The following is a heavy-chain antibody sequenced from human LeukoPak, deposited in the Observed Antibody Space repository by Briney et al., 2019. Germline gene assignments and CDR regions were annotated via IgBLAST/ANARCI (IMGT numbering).Heavy chain of an antibody. D-gene: IGHD2-15*01. Sequence: GGSLRLSCAASGFTFSDYYMSWIRQAPGKGLEWVSYISSVSTIYYADSVKGRFTISRDNAKNSLYLQMNSLRAEDTAVYYCARDSGGSPYTHWGQGTLVTVSS. CDR2: ISSVSTI. J-gene: IGHJ4*02. CDR3: ARDSGGSPYTH. V-gene: IGHV3-11*01. CDR1: GFTFSDYY.